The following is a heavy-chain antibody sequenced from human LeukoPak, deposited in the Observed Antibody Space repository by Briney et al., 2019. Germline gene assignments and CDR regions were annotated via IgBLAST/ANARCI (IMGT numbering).Heavy chain of an antibody. D-gene: IGHD3-22*01. Sequence: GGSLRLSCAASGFTFSSYSMNWVRQAPGKGVEWVSYVSSSIITIFYADSVKGLFTISRDNAKNSLYLQMNSLRDEDTAVYYCASGVVFYDSSGSHFEYWGQGTLVTVSS. CDR2: VSSSIITI. CDR3: ASGVVFYDSSGSHFEY. J-gene: IGHJ4*02. V-gene: IGHV3-48*02. CDR1: GFTFSSYS.